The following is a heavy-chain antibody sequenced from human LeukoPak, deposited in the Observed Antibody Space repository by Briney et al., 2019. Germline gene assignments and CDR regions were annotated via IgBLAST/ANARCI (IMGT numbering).Heavy chain of an antibody. CDR1: GFTFSSYA. Sequence: GGSLRLSCAASGFTFSSYAMHWVRQAPGKGLEYVSAISSNGGSTYYANSVKGRFTISRDNSKNTLYLQMGSLRAEDMAVYYCARSAGGYCSSTSCPYNWFDPWGQGTLVTVSS. J-gene: IGHJ5*02. D-gene: IGHD2-2*01. CDR3: ARSAGGYCSSTSCPYNWFDP. V-gene: IGHV3-64*01. CDR2: ISSNGGST.